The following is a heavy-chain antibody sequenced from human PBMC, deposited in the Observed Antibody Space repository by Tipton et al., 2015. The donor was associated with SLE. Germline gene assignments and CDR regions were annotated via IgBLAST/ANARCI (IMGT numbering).Heavy chain of an antibody. CDR2: INHSGST. CDR3: ARGLTAARYFDY. V-gene: IGHV4-34*01. Sequence: TLSLTCAVYGGSFSGYYWSWIRQPPGKGLEWIGEINHSGSTNYNPSLKSRVTISVDTSKNQFSLKLSSVTAADTAVYYRARGLTAARYFDYWGQGTLVTVSS. CDR1: GGSFSGYY. J-gene: IGHJ4*02. D-gene: IGHD6-13*01.